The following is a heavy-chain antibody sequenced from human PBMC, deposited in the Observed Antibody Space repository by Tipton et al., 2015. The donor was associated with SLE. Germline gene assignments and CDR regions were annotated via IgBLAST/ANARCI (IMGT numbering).Heavy chain of an antibody. CDR3: ARLLLGSGSYFDY. J-gene: IGHJ4*02. CDR2: IYSGGSST. CDR1: GFTFSSYA. V-gene: IGHV3-23*03. D-gene: IGHD3-10*01. Sequence: SLRLSCAASGFTFSSYAMSWVRQAPGKGLEWVSVIYSGGSSTYYADSVKGRFTISRDNSKNTLYLQMNSLRAEDTAVYYCARLLLGSGSYFDYWGQGTLVTVSS.